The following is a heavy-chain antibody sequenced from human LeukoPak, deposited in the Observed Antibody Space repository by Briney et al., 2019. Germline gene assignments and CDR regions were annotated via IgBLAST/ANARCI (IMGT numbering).Heavy chain of an antibody. D-gene: IGHD4-17*01. CDR2: ISWNSGSI. J-gene: IGHJ4*02. CDR3: AKATDIYGDYPFFDY. CDR1: GFTFDDYA. V-gene: IGHV3-9*01. Sequence: SGGSLRLSCAASGFTFDDYAMHWVRQAPGKGLEWVSGISWNSGSIGYADSVKGRFTISRDNAKNSLYLQMNSLRAENTALYYCAKATDIYGDYPFFDYWGQGTLVTVSS.